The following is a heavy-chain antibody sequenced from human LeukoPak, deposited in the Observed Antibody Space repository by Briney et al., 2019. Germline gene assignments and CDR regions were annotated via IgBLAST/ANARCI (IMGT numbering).Heavy chain of an antibody. CDR1: GFTFSSYA. V-gene: IGHV3-23*01. D-gene: IGHD1-26*01. J-gene: IGHJ4*02. CDR2: ISGSGGST. Sequence: PGGSLRLSCAASGFTFSSYAMSWVRQAPGKGLEGVSGISGSGGSTFYADSVKGRFTISRDNSKNTLYLQMNSLRAEDTAVYYCARILDRAWGELGYWGQGTLVTVSS. CDR3: ARILDRAWGELGY.